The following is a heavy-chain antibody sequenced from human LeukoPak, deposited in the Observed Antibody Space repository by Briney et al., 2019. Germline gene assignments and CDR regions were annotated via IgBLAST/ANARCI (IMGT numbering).Heavy chain of an antibody. CDR1: RFTFGDYA. CDR2: IRSKTYDKTT. Sequence: PGGSLRLSCTGSRFTFGDYAMNWVRQVPGKGLEWIGFIRSKTYDKTTEYAASVKDRFTISRDDSKNIAYLQINSLKVEDTAVYYCSRSGSGDCYFCRPGQDWGQGTLITVSS. CDR3: SRSGSGDCYFCRPGQD. V-gene: IGHV3-49*04. D-gene: IGHD2-21*02. J-gene: IGHJ4*02.